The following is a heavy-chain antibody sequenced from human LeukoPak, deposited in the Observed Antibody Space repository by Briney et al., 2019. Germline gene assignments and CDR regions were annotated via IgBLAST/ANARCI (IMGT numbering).Heavy chain of an antibody. D-gene: IGHD1-1*01. J-gene: IGHJ4*02. CDR2: INPSGGST. CDR3: ARAYMTLTGTAY. Sequence: APVKVSCKASGYTFTSYSMHWVRQAPGQGLEWMGMINPSGGSTSYAQKLQGRVTMTRDTSASTVYMELSSLRSEDTAVYYCARAYMTLTGTAYWGQGTLVTVSS. V-gene: IGHV1-46*04. CDR1: GYTFTSYS.